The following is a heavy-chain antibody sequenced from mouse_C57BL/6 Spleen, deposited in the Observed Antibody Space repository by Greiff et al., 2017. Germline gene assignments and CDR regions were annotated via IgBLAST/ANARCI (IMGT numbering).Heavy chain of an antibody. D-gene: IGHD4-1*01. J-gene: IGHJ2*01. CDR1: GYTFTSYW. V-gene: IGHV1-50*01. CDR2: IDPSDSYT. CDR3: ASKLGRDIFDY. Sequence: VQLQQPGAELVKPGASVKLSCKASGYTFTSYWMQWVKQRPGQGLEWIGEIDPSDSYTNYNQKFKGKATLTVDTSSSTAYMQLSSLTSEDSAVYYCASKLGRDIFDYWGQGTTLTVSS.